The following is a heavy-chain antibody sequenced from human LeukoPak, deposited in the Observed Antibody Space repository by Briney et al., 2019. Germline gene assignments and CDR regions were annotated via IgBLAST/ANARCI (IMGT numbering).Heavy chain of an antibody. V-gene: IGHV3-23*01. CDR3: ARDRTRSVGSGLGRALMLVY. D-gene: IGHD6-6*01. J-gene: IGHJ4*02. CDR2: ISVTGSNI. CDR1: GFSFSGYA. Sequence: GGSLRLSCTVSGFSFSGYAFTWVRQAPGKELEFVSSISVTGSNIYYADSVKGRFTITRDNSKNTLDLQMNSLRSEDTAVYFCARDRTRSVGSGLGRALMLVYWGQGTLVTVSS.